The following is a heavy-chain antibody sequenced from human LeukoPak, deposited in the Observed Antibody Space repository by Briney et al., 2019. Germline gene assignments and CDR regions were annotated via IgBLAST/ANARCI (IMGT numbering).Heavy chain of an antibody. V-gene: IGHV3-64*01. CDR2: ISSNGGST. D-gene: IGHD3-22*01. Sequence: GGSLRLSCAASGFTNRTYIMYWVRQAPGKGLEYVSAISSNGGSTYDANSVKGRFTISRDNSRNTLYLQLVSLRAEDMAVYYCARASYDSTGDYQHPPVDYWGQGTLVTVSS. CDR3: ARASYDSTGDYQHPPVDY. J-gene: IGHJ4*02. CDR1: GFTNRTYI.